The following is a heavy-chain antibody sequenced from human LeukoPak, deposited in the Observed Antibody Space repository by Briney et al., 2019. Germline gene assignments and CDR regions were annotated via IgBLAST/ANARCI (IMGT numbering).Heavy chain of an antibody. CDR3: ALAGYRSSGLGV. CDR1: GFTVSSNY. Sequence: PGGSLRLSCAGSGFTVSSNYMTWVRQAPGKGLEWVSVIYSDGRTYYADSVKGRFTISRDNSKNTVYLQMNSRRAEDTALYYCALAGYRSSGLGVWGQGTLVTVSS. V-gene: IGHV3-53*01. D-gene: IGHD6-13*01. J-gene: IGHJ4*02. CDR2: IYSDGRT.